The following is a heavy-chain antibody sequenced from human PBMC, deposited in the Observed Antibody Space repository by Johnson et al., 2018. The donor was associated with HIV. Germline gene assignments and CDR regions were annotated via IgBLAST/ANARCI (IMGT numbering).Heavy chain of an antibody. V-gene: IGHV3-30*18. CDR3: AKDLMYNWNDVGAFDI. Sequence: QVQLVESGGGVIRPGGSLRLSCAASGFTFDDYGVSWVRQAPGKGLECVAVISYDGSNKYYADSVKGRFTISRDNSKNTLYLQINSLRAEDTAVYYCAKDLMYNWNDVGAFDIWGQGTMVTVSS. J-gene: IGHJ3*02. D-gene: IGHD1-1*01. CDR1: GFTFDDYG. CDR2: ISYDGSNK.